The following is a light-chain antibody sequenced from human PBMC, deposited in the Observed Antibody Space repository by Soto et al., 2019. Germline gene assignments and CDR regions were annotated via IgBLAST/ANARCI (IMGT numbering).Light chain of an antibody. CDR3: TSYTSKSSLYV. CDR1: SSDVGDYNY. CDR2: EVS. J-gene: IGLJ1*01. V-gene: IGLV2-14*01. Sequence: QSALTQPACVSGSPGQSVTISCTGTSSDVGDYNYVCWYQQHPGRAPKLLIFEVSNRPSGVSDRFSGSKSGNTASLIISGLQAEDEATYYCTSYTSKSSLYVFGTGTKVTVL.